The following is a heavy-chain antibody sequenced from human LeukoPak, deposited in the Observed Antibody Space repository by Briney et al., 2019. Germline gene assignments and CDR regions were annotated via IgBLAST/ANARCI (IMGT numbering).Heavy chain of an antibody. CDR1: GYTLTELS. CDR2: FDPEDGET. J-gene: IGHJ1*01. V-gene: IGHV1-24*01. CDR3: ATLAFSGIAAAGTDFQH. Sequence: ASVKVSCKVSGYTLTELSMHWVRQAPGKGLEWMGGFDPEDGETIYAQKFQGRVTMTEDTSTDTAYMELSSLRSEDTAVYSCATLAFSGIAAAGTDFQHWVQGNLVTVSS. D-gene: IGHD6-13*01.